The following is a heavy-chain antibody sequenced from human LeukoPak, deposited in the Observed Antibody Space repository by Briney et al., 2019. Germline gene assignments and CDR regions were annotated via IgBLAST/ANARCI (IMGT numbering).Heavy chain of an antibody. CDR3: ARWQPGDY. CDR1: GFTFSSYS. J-gene: IGHJ4*02. Sequence: GGSLRLSCAASGFTFSSYSMNWVRQAPGKGLEWVSYISSSSSTIYYADSVKGRFAISRDNSKNTLYLQMNSLRAEDTAVYYCARWQPGDYWGQGTLVTVSS. D-gene: IGHD6-13*01. V-gene: IGHV3-48*01. CDR2: ISSSSSTI.